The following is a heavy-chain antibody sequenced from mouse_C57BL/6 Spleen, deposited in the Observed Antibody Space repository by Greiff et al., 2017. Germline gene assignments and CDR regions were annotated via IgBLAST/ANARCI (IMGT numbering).Heavy chain of an antibody. CDR1: GYTFTSYW. V-gene: IGHV1-61*01. J-gene: IGHJ2*01. Sequence: QVQLQQPGAELVRPGSSVKLSCKASGYTFTSYWMDWVKQRPGQGLEWIGNIYPSDSDTHYNQKFKDKATLTVDKSSSTAYMQLISLTSEDSAVYYCARSDGYYVAYFDYWGQGTTLTVSS. CDR2: IYPSDSDT. D-gene: IGHD2-3*01. CDR3: ARSDGYYVAYFDY.